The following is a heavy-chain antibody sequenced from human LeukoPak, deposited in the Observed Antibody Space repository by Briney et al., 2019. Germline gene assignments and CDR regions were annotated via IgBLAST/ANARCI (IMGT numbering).Heavy chain of an antibody. CDR1: GFTFSSYS. CDR3: ARDSMALNAFDI. V-gene: IGHV3-21*01. D-gene: IGHD5-24*01. CDR2: ISSSSYI. Sequence: GGSLRLSCAASGFTFSSYSMNWVRQAPGKGLEWVSSISSSSYIYYADSVKGRFTISRDNAKNSLYLQMNSLRAEDTAVYYCARDSMALNAFDIWGQGTMVTVSS. J-gene: IGHJ3*02.